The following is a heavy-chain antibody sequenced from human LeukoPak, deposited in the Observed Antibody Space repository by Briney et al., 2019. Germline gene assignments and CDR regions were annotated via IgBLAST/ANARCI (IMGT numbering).Heavy chain of an antibody. V-gene: IGHV4-39*07. D-gene: IGHD5-24*01. J-gene: IGHJ3*02. CDR2: IYYSGST. Sequence: SETLSLTCTVSGGSISSSSYYWGWIRQPPGKGLEWIGSIYYSGSTNYNPSLKSRVTISVDTSKNQFSLKLSSVTAADTAVYYCARGAKRWLQLGRDAFDIWGQGTMVTVSS. CDR3: ARGAKRWLQLGRDAFDI. CDR1: GGSISSSSYY.